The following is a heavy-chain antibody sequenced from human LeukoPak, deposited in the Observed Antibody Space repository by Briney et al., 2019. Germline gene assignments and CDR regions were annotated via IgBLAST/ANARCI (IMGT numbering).Heavy chain of an antibody. Sequence: ASVKVSCKASGYTFTSYDINWVRQATGQGLEWMGWMNPNSGNTGYAQKFQGRVTITRNTSISTAYMELSSLRSEDTAVYYCARDRSYDILTGPDAFDIWGQGTMVTVSS. V-gene: IGHV1-8*03. CDR1: GYTFTSYD. CDR3: ARDRSYDILTGPDAFDI. CDR2: MNPNSGNT. J-gene: IGHJ3*02. D-gene: IGHD3-9*01.